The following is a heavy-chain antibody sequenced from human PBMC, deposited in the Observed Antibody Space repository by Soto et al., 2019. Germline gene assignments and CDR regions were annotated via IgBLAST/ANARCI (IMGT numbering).Heavy chain of an antibody. CDR1: GGSFSGYY. D-gene: IGHD3-16*01. CDR2: INPSGST. Sequence: SETLSLTCAVYGGSFSGYYWSWIRQPPGKGLEWIGEINPSGSTNYNPSLKSRLTISVDTSKNQFSLKLSSVTAADTAVYYCARLRSSIQYYYYMDVWGKGTPVTVSS. J-gene: IGHJ6*03. CDR3: ARLRSSIQYYYYMDV. V-gene: IGHV4-34*01.